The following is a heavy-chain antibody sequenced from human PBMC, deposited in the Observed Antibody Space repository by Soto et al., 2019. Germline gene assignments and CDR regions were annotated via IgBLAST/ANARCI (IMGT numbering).Heavy chain of an antibody. Sequence: ASVKVSCKAPGDTFTSYYFHWVRQAPGQGLEWMGVINPHGGSTAYAQRFQGRVTMTRDTPTSTVYMQLTSLRSEDTAVYYCARSSGGNYGIIMEGSNWFAPWGQGTLVTVSS. CDR1: GDTFTSYY. D-gene: IGHD3-16*01. CDR3: ARSSGGNYGIIMEGSNWFAP. CDR2: INPHGGST. V-gene: IGHV1-46*01. J-gene: IGHJ5*02.